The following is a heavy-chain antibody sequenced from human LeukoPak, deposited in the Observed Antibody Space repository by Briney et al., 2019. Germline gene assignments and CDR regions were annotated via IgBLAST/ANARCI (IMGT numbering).Heavy chain of an antibody. J-gene: IGHJ4*02. Sequence: PGGSLRLSCAAPGFTFSSYWMSWVRQAPGKGLEWVANIKQDGSEKYYVDSVKGRFTISRDNAKNSLYLQMNSLRAEDTAVYYCASWHSATILNWGQGTLVTVSS. CDR3: ASWHSATILN. CDR1: GFTFSSYW. V-gene: IGHV3-7*01. CDR2: IKQDGSEK. D-gene: IGHD3-3*01.